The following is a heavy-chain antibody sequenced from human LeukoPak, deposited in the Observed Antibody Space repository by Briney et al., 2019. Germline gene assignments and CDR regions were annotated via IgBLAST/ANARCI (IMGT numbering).Heavy chain of an antibody. CDR2: IIPIFGTA. CDR1: GGTFSSYA. CDR3: ARVSNSGWYLLNAYDI. V-gene: IGHV1-69*13. J-gene: IGHJ3*02. Sequence: SVKVSCTASGGTFSSYAISWVRQAPGQGLEWMGGIIPIFGTANYAQKFQGRVTITADESTSTAYMEPRSLRSDDTAVYYCARVSNSGWYLLNAYDIWGQGTMVTVSS. D-gene: IGHD6-19*01.